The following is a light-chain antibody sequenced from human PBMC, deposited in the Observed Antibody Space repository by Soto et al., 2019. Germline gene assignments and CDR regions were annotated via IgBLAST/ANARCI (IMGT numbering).Light chain of an antibody. CDR3: QHRSSWPLT. V-gene: IGKV3-11*01. CDR1: QSVSSY. J-gene: IGKJ4*01. CDR2: DAS. Sequence: EIVLTQSPATLSLSPGERTTLSCRASQSVSSYLAWYQQKPGQAPRLLIYDASNRATGIPARFSGSGSGTDFTLTTNSLEPEDFAVYYCQHRSSWPLTFGGGTKVEIK.